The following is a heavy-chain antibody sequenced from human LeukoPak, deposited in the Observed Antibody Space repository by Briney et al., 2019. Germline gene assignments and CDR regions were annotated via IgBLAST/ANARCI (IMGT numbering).Heavy chain of an antibody. V-gene: IGHV4-59*11. CDR2: IYYSGST. J-gene: IGHJ5*02. Sequence: PSETLSLTCTVSGDSISRHYWSWIRQPPGKGLEWIGYIYYSGSTNYNPSLKSRVTISVDTSKNQFSLKLSSVTAADTAVYYCARESAEASVWFDPCGQGTLVTVSS. CDR3: ARESAEASVWFDP. CDR1: GDSISRHY.